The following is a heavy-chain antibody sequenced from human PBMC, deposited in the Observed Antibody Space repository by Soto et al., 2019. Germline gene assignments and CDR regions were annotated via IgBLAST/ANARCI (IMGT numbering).Heavy chain of an antibody. CDR2: VSYSEST. D-gene: IGHD4-4*01. V-gene: IGHV4-30-4*01. J-gene: IGHJ4*02. Sequence: KASETLSLTCTVSGGSISSGDYYWSWIRQPPGKGLEWIGYVSYSESTYYNPSLKSRVTISVETSKNQFSLNLSSVTAADTAVYYCARADEYSYRFDYWGQGTLVTVSS. CDR1: GGSISSGDYY. CDR3: ARADEYSYRFDY.